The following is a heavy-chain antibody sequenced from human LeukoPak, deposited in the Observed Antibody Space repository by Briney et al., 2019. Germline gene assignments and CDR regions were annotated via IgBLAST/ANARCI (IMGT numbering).Heavy chain of an antibody. Sequence: PGGALRLSCAAPGFTFNDAWMSGGREGPGKGLGWGAVISYDGSNKSYADHVKGRFTLSRDNSKNTLYLQMNSLRAEDTAVYYCAKNYGSGSYCHYWGQGTLVTVSS. J-gene: IGHJ4*02. D-gene: IGHD3-10*01. V-gene: IGHV3-30*18. CDR2: ISYDGSNK. CDR3: AKNYGSGSYCHY. CDR1: GFTFNDAW.